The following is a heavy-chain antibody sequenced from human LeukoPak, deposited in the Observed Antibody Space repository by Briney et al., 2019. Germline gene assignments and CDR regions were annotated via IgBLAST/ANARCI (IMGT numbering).Heavy chain of an antibody. CDR3: ARAAAGTDYYYYGMDV. Sequence: ASVKVSCKASGYTFTGYYMHWVRQAPGQGLEWMGWINPNSGGTNYAQKFQGRVTMTRDTSISTARMELSRLRSDDTAVYYCARAAAGTDYYYYGMDVWGQGTTVTVSS. D-gene: IGHD6-13*01. CDR1: GYTFTGYY. J-gene: IGHJ6*02. CDR2: INPNSGGT. V-gene: IGHV1-2*02.